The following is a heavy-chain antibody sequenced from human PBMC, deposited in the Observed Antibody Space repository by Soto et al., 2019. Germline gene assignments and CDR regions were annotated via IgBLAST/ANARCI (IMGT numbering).Heavy chain of an antibody. Sequence: PGESLKISCKGSGYSFTSYWIGRVRQMPGKGLEWMGIIYPGDSDIRKSPSFQGQVTISADESISTAYLQWSSLKASDTAMYYCARTKKYFYESSGEQGIFDYWGQGTLVTVSS. CDR1: GYSFTSYW. J-gene: IGHJ4*02. D-gene: IGHD3-22*01. CDR2: IYPGDSDI. V-gene: IGHV5-51*01. CDR3: ARTKKYFYESSGEQGIFDY.